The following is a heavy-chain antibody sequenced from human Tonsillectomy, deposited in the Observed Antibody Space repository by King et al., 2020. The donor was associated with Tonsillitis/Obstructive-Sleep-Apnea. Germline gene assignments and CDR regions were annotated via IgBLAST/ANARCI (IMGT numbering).Heavy chain of an antibody. J-gene: IGHJ6*02. CDR3: ARDRDYDFWSGYYGEAHYYYYGMDV. CDR1: GFTFSSYA. CDR2: ISYDGSNN. Sequence: VQLVESGGGVVQPGRSLRLSCAASGFTFSSYAMHWVRQAPGKGLEWVAVISYDGSNNYYADSVKGRFTISRDNSKNTLYLQMNSLRAEDTAVYYCARDRDYDFWSGYYGEAHYYYYGMDVWGQGTTVTVSS. V-gene: IGHV3-30*04. D-gene: IGHD3-3*01.